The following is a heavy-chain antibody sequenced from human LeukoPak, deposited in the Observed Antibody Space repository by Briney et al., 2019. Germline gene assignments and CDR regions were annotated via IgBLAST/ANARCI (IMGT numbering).Heavy chain of an antibody. J-gene: IGHJ4*02. V-gene: IGHV1-2*02. CDR3: ARRYDFWSGYPTAFDY. CDR2: INPNTGGT. D-gene: IGHD3-3*01. CDR1: GYTFTFYY. Sequence: ASVTVSSTASGYTFTFYYIHWVRQAPGQGLEWMGFINPNTGGTSYAQKVQARVTMTRDTSISTAYMELSGLRSDDTAVYYCARRYDFWSGYPTAFDYWGQGTLVTVSS.